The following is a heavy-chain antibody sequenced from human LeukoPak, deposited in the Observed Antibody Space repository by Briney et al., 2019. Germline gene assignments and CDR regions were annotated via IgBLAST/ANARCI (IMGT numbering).Heavy chain of an antibody. CDR1: GYTFTNYG. Sequence: ASVKDSYKASGYTFTNYGITWVRQAPGQGLEWMGRISAHDGTRNYALKHEDRVTMTTDTPTSTAYMELRGLRSDDTAVYYCARRSTLYSSGSFYFDYWGQGTLVTVSS. J-gene: IGHJ4*02. D-gene: IGHD6-19*01. CDR3: ARRSTLYSSGSFYFDY. CDR2: ISAHDGTR. V-gene: IGHV1-18*01.